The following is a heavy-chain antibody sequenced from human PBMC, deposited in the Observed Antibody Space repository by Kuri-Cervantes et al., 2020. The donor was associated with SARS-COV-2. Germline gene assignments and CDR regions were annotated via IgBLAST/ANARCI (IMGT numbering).Heavy chain of an antibody. CDR2: IYYNGST. J-gene: IGHJ3*02. D-gene: IGHD6-19*01. Sequence: GSLRLSCTVSGSSVSSGSYYWSWIRQPPGKGLEWIGYIYYNGSTNYNPSLKSRVTISVDTSKNQFSLQLKSVTPDDTAVYFCARGRGLETHIDAFDIWGQGTLVTVSS. CDR3: ARGRGLETHIDAFDI. V-gene: IGHV4-61*01. CDR1: GSSVSSGSYY.